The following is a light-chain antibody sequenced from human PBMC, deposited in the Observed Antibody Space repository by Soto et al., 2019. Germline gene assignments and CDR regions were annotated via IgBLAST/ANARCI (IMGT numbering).Light chain of an antibody. Sequence: DIQMPQSPSTLSASVGDTVTITCRASRGIDRWLAWYQQKPGKAPRLLISDASTLESGVPSRFSGSGSGTEFTLTITGLQPDDFATYHCQHCDTYWPFGQGTKVDNK. J-gene: IGKJ1*01. CDR3: QHCDTYWP. CDR1: RGIDRW. CDR2: DAS. V-gene: IGKV1-5*01.